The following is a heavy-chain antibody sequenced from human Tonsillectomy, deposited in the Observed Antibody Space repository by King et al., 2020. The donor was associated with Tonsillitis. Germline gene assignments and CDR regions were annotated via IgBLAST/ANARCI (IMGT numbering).Heavy chain of an antibody. J-gene: IGHJ4*02. CDR1: GGSISNTRYY. Sequence: MQLQESGPGRVKPSETLSLTCTVSGGSISNTRYYWGWIRQPPGKGLEWIGSIYYTGRTYDSPSLKSRVTISVDPAKNQFSLKLNSVTAADTAVYYCARHYYFGSGSYYLYYFDYWGQGTLVTVST. CDR2: IYYTGRT. CDR3: ARHYYFGSGSYYLYYFDY. D-gene: IGHD3-10*01. V-gene: IGHV4-39*07.